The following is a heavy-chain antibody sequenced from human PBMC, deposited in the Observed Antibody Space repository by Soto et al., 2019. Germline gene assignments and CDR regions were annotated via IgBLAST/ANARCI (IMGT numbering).Heavy chain of an antibody. CDR3: AKGEQLLWFGELSYYFDY. CDR2: ISGSGGST. J-gene: IGHJ4*02. D-gene: IGHD3-10*01. Sequence: GGSLRLSCASSGFTFIIYAMSWVRQAPGKGLDGVSAISGSGGSTYYADSVKGRFTISRDNSKNTLYLQMNSLRAEDTAVYYCAKGEQLLWFGELSYYFDYWGQGTLVTVSS. V-gene: IGHV3-23*01. CDR1: GFTFIIYA.